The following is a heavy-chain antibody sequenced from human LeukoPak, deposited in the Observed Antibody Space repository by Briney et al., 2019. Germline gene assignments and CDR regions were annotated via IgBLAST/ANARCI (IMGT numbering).Heavy chain of an antibody. CDR3: ARGPASGRNFAWFDP. Sequence: SETLSLTCAVYGGSLSNYYWSWIRQPPGKGLEWIGEINHSGSTKYNPSLKSRVTISVDMSKNQFSLELNSVTAADTAVYYCARGPASGRNFAWFDPWGQGTLVTVSS. CDR2: INHSGST. J-gene: IGHJ5*02. V-gene: IGHV4-34*01. CDR1: GGSLSNYY. D-gene: IGHD3-10*01.